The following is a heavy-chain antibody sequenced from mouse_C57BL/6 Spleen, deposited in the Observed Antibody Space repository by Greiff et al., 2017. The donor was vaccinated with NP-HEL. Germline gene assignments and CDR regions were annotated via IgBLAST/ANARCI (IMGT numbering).Heavy chain of an antibody. CDR2: IYPSDSET. V-gene: IGHV1-61*01. Sequence: VKLQQPGAELVRPGSSVKLSCKASGYTFTSYWMDWVKQRPGQGLEWIGNIYPSDSETHYNQKFKDKATLTVDKSSSTAYMQLSSRTSEDSAVYYGARGNGYYPFYAMDDWGKGTSVTVSS. J-gene: IGHJ4*01. D-gene: IGHD2-3*01. CDR3: ARGNGYYPFYAMDD. CDR1: GYTFTSYW.